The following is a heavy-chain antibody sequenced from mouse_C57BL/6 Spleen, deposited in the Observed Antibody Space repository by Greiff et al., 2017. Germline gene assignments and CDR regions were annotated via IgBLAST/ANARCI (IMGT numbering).Heavy chain of an antibody. CDR1: GYTFTSYW. CDR3: ARGGYYGRQYYFDD. Sequence: QVQLQQPGAELVKPGASVKMSCKASGYTFTSYWITWVKQRPGQGLEWIGDIYPGSGSTNYNEKFKSKATLTVDTSSSTAYLQLSSLTSEDSAVSYCARGGYYGRQYYFDDWGQGTTLIVSS. J-gene: IGHJ2*01. D-gene: IGHD1-1*01. CDR2: IYPGSGST. V-gene: IGHV1-55*01.